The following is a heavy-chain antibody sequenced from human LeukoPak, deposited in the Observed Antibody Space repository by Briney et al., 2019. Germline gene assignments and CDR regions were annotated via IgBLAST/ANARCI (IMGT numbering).Heavy chain of an antibody. V-gene: IGHV1-69*05. D-gene: IGHD3-3*01. CDR2: IIPIFGTA. CDR3: AITIFGVVIIPVGGDY. J-gene: IGHJ4*02. CDR1: GGTFSSYA. Sequence: GASVKVSCKASGGTFSSYAISWVRQAPGQGLEWMGGIIPIFGTANYAQKFQGRVTITTDESTSTAYMELSSLRSEDTAVYYCAITIFGVVIIPVGGDYWGRGTLVTVSS.